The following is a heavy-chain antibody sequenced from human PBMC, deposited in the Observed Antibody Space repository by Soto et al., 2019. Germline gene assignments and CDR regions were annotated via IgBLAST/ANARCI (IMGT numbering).Heavy chain of an antibody. Sequence: QVQLVESGGGLVKPGGSLRLSCAASGFTFSDYYMSWIRQAPGKGLEWVSYISSSGTTIYYAASVKGRFTISRDNAKNSLYLQMNSLRAEATAVYYCARDRRTIAARIDWFDPWGQGTLVTVSS. CDR3: ARDRRTIAARIDWFDP. CDR2: ISSSGTTI. CDR1: GFTFSDYY. D-gene: IGHD6-6*01. J-gene: IGHJ5*02. V-gene: IGHV3-11*01.